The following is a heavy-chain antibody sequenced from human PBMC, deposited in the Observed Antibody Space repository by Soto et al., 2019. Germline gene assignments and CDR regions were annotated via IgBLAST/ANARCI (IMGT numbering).Heavy chain of an antibody. CDR1: GFTFSSYS. Sequence: EVQLVESGGGLVQPGGSLRLSCAASGFTFSSYSMNWVRQAPGKGLEWVSYISSSSSTIYYADSVKGRVTISRDNAKKSLYLQMNRLRDEDPAVYYCARDPSRGWYGWDYYYGMDVGGQWTTVTVS. CDR3: ARDPSRGWYGWDYYYGMDV. D-gene: IGHD6-19*01. CDR2: ISSSSSTI. V-gene: IGHV3-48*02. J-gene: IGHJ6*02.